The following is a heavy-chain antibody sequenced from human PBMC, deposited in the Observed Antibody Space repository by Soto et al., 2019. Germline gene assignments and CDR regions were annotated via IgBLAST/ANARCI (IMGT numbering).Heavy chain of an antibody. CDR2: IIPIFGTA. CDR3: ARVLGNIAAAGWFDP. CDR1: GGTFSSYA. D-gene: IGHD6-13*01. Sequence: ASVKVSCKASGGTFSSYAISWVRQAPGQGLEWMGGIIPIFGTANYAQKFQGRVTITADESTSTAYMELSSLRSEDTAVYYCARVLGNIAAAGWFDPWGQGTLVTVSS. J-gene: IGHJ5*02. V-gene: IGHV1-69*13.